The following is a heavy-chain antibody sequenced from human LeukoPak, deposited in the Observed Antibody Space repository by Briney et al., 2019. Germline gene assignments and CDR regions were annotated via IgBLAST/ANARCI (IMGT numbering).Heavy chain of an antibody. CDR2: IYYSGST. CDR1: GGSISSSSYY. Sequence: PSETLSLTCTVSGGSISSSSYYWGWIRQPPGKGLEWIGSIYYSGSTYYNPSLKSRVTISVDTSKNQFSLKLSSVTAADTAVYYCARRSELYDSSGYYLGAFDIWGQGTMVTVSS. D-gene: IGHD3-22*01. J-gene: IGHJ3*02. CDR3: ARRSELYDSSGYYLGAFDI. V-gene: IGHV4-39*01.